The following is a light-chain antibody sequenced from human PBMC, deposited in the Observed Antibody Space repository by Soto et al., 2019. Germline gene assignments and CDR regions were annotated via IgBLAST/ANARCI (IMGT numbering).Light chain of an antibody. CDR3: QSYYSGLDTFYV. CDR1: SSNIGAGYD. Sequence: QSVLTKPPSVSVSPGQTDTISCTGSSSNIGAGYDVHWYQQLPGTAPKFFMYGNNNRPSGVPDRFSGSKSGTSASLAITGLQAEDEADYYCQSYYSGLDTFYVFATATNVTV. V-gene: IGLV1-40*01. CDR2: GNN. J-gene: IGLJ1*01.